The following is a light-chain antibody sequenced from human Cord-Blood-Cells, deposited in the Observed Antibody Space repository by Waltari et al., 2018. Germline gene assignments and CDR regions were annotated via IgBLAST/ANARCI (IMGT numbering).Light chain of an antibody. J-gene: IGLJ3*02. CDR3: CSYAGSWV. Sequence: QSALTQPPSVSWSPGQSVTFPCTATSSDVGGYNYASWYHQHPGKAPKLIIYDVRKRPSGVPDRFSGSKSGNTASLTISGLQAEDEADYYCCSYAGSWVFGGGTKLTVL. CDR1: SSDVGGYNY. CDR2: DVR. V-gene: IGLV2-11*01.